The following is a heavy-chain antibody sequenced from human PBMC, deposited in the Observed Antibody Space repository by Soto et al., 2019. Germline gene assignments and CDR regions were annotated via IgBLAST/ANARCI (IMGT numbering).Heavy chain of an antibody. J-gene: IGHJ4*02. CDR2: IDWDDDK. CDR3: ARTFDSSGTDFDY. D-gene: IGHD3-22*01. CDR1: GFSLSTNGMR. V-gene: IGHV2-70*04. Sequence: EFGPNRERQRQAQRMTVNFAGFSLSTNGMRVSWIRQPPGKALEWLARIDWDDDKFYSTSLKTRLAISKDTSKNQVVLTMTNMDPVDTATYYCARTFDSSGTDFDYWGQGTLVTVSS.